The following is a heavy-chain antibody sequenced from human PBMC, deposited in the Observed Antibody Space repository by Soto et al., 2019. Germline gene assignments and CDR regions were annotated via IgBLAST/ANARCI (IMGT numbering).Heavy chain of an antibody. CDR3: AREIAVAAIDAFDI. Sequence: SESPSLTCIVSGCSIGGSSYDWGGIRQPPGKGLEWIGSIYYSGSTYYNPSLKSRVTISVDTSKNQFSLKLSSVTAADTAVYYCAREIAVAAIDAFDIWGQGTMVT. J-gene: IGHJ3*02. CDR2: IYYSGST. V-gene: IGHV4-39*02. CDR1: GCSIGGSSYD. D-gene: IGHD6-19*01.